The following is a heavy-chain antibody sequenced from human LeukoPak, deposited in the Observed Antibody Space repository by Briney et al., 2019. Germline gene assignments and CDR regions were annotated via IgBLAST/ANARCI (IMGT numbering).Heavy chain of an antibody. CDR3: ATILADGSSCCCHY. V-gene: IGHV3-21*01. D-gene: IGHD6-13*01. Sequence: PGGSLRLSCAASGFTFSSYSMNWVRQAPGKGLEWVSSISSSSSYIYYADSVKGRFTISRDNAKNSLYQQMNSLRAEDTAVYYCATILADGSSCCCHYWGQGTLVTVSS. J-gene: IGHJ4*02. CDR2: ISSSSSYI. CDR1: GFTFSSYS.